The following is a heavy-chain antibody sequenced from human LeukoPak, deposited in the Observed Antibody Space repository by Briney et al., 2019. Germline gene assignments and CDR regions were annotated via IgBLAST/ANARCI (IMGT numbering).Heavy chain of an antibody. CDR3: AREGLPYYESSGSYVWFDP. J-gene: IGHJ5*02. CDR2: INSDGTST. D-gene: IGHD3-22*01. V-gene: IGHV3-74*01. Sequence: PGGSQRLSCAASGFTFSDYWMHWFRQVPGKGLVWVSRINSDGTSTVYADSVKGRFTMSRNNAKNMLYLEMDSLRAEDTAVYFCAREGLPYYESSGSYVWFDPWGQGTLVTVSS. CDR1: GFTFSDYW.